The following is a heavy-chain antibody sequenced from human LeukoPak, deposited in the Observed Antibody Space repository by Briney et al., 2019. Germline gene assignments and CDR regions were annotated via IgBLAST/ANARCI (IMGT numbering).Heavy chain of an antibody. CDR1: GFTFSSYS. D-gene: IGHD2-2*01. CDR3: ARDIVVVPAAPQDAFDI. J-gene: IGHJ3*02. CDR2: ISSSSSYI. Sequence: GGSLRLSCAASGFTFSSYSMNWVRQAPGKGLEWVSSISSSSSYIYYADSVKGRFTISRDNAKNSLYLQMNSLRAEDTAVYYCARDIVVVPAAPQDAFDIWGQGTMVTVSS. V-gene: IGHV3-21*01.